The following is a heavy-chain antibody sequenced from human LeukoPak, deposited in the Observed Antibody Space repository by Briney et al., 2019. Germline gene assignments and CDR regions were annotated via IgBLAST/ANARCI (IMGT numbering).Heavy chain of an antibody. Sequence: ASVKVSCTASGYTFTSYGISWVRQAPGQGLERVGWISAYNGNTNYAQKFQGRVTMTTDTSTGTAYMELRSLRSDDTAVYYCARDLTAVAGNWYFDLWGRGTLVTVSS. D-gene: IGHD6-19*01. CDR3: ARDLTAVAGNWYFDL. CDR1: GYTFTSYG. V-gene: IGHV1-18*04. CDR2: ISAYNGNT. J-gene: IGHJ2*01.